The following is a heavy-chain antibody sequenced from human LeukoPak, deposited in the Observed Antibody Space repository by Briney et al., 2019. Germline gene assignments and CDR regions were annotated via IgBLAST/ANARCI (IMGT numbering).Heavy chain of an antibody. CDR3: ARDGQDIVVVPAGGYYYYYMDV. D-gene: IGHD2-2*01. CDR2: ISSSSSYI. Sequence: GGSLRLSCAASGFTFSSYSMNWVRQAPGKGLEWVSSISSSSSYIYYADSVKGRFTISRDNAKNSLYLQMNSLRAEDTAVYYCARDGQDIVVVPAGGYYYYYMDVWGIGTTVTVSS. J-gene: IGHJ6*03. V-gene: IGHV3-21*01. CDR1: GFTFSSYS.